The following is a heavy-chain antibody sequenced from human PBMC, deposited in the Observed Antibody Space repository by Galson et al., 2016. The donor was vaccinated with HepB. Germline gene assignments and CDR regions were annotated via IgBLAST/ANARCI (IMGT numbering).Heavy chain of an antibody. D-gene: IGHD3-22*01. J-gene: IGHJ4*02. V-gene: IGHV1-69*02. CDR1: EGTFSSYS. Sequence: SVKVSCKASEGTFSSYSITWVRQAPGQGLEWMGRIITILAITNYAQKFQGRVTITADGSTNTAYMELNSLRFEDTAVYYCAAGVDCYDRSGPSDYWGQGTLVTVSS. CDR2: IITILAIT. CDR3: AAGVDCYDRSGPSDY.